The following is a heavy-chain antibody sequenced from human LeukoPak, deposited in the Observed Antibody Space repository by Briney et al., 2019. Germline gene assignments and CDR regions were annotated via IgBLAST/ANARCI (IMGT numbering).Heavy chain of an antibody. Sequence: PGGSLRLSCAASGFTFSTYALHWVRQAPGKGLEWVAAISYDGSNEYYSDSVRGRFTISRDNSKNTLYLQMNSLRAEDTAVYYCAKDLEYSSSCFDYWGQGTLVTVSS. J-gene: IGHJ4*02. CDR1: GFTFSTYA. D-gene: IGHD6-6*01. CDR2: ISYDGSNE. CDR3: AKDLEYSSSCFDY. V-gene: IGHV3-30-3*01.